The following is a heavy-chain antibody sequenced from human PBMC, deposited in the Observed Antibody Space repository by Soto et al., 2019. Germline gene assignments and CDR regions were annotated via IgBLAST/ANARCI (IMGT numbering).Heavy chain of an antibody. J-gene: IGHJ4*02. CDR3: ARGSAQSYYFDY. CDR2: MNPNSGNT. Sequence: ASVKVSCKASGYTFTSYDINWVRQATGQGLEWMGWMNPNSGNTGYAQKFQGRVTMTRNTSISTAYMELSSLRSEDTAVYYCARGSAQSYYFDYWGQGTLVTVS. V-gene: IGHV1-8*01. CDR1: GYTFTSYD.